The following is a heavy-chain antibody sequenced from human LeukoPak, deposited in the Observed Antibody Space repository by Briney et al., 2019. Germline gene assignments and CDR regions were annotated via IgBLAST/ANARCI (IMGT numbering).Heavy chain of an antibody. V-gene: IGHV3-7*01. J-gene: IGHJ4*02. CDR2: IKQDGSEK. CDR1: GFTFSSYW. Sequence: GGSLRLSCAASGFTFSSYWMSWVRQAPGKGLEWVANIKQDGSEKYYLDSVKGRFTISRDNAKNSPYLQMNSLRAEDTAVYYCARYYYDSSGYYRPNFDYWGQGTLVTVSS. CDR3: ARYYYDSSGYYRPNFDY. D-gene: IGHD3-22*01.